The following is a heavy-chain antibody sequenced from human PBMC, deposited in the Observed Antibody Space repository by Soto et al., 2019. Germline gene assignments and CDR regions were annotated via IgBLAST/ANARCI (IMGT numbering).Heavy chain of an antibody. CDR2: IYYSGST. CDR1: GGSISSSSFH. V-gene: IGHV4-39*01. CDR3: ARRERAAGTDWWFDP. Sequence: QLQLQESGPGLVKPSETLSLTCTVSGGSISSSSFHWGWIRQPPGKGLGWIGSIYYSGSTYYSQSLKNRVTISVDTSKNQFSLKLSSVTAADTAVYYCARRERAAGTDWWFDPWGQGTLVTVSS. D-gene: IGHD6-13*01. J-gene: IGHJ5*02.